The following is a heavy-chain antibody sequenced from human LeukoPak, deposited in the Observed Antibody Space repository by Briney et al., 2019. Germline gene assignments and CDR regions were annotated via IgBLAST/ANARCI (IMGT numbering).Heavy chain of an antibody. CDR2: INKKDKGYATAT. CDR1: GFTFTGSA. CDR3: TRDSGTYNWFDP. D-gene: IGHD1-26*01. Sequence: GGSLTLSCAASGFTFTGSAIHWVRQSSGKGLEWVGQINKKDKGYATATAYAASVKVRLNISRDDSINTAYLQMKRLKTEDTALYYCTRDSGTYNWFDPWGEGTLVTVSS. V-gene: IGHV3-73*01. J-gene: IGHJ5*02.